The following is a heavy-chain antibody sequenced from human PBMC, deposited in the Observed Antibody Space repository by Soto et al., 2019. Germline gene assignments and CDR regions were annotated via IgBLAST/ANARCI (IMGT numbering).Heavy chain of an antibody. CDR3: ARYQGITTFGVYSMYYNGMDV. Sequence: ASVKVSCKASGYTFTGYYMHWVRQAPGQGLEWMGWINPNSGGTNYAQKFQGWVTMTRDTSISTAYMELSRLRSDDTAVYYCARYQGITTFGVYSMYYNGMDVWGPGTTVTVSS. CDR2: INPNSGGT. J-gene: IGHJ6*02. V-gene: IGHV1-2*04. D-gene: IGHD3-3*01. CDR1: GYTFTGYY.